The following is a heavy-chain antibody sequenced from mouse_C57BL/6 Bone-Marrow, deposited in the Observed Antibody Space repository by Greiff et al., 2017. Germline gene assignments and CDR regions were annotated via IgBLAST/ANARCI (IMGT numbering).Heavy chain of an antibody. Sequence: VQLQQPGAALVMPGASVKLSCKASGYTFTSYWMHWVKQRPGQGLEWIGEIDPSDSYTNYNQKFKGKSTLTVDKSSSSASMQLSSLTSEDSAVYSCSSSGFYYDPFAYWSQGTLVTVAA. V-gene: IGHV1-69*01. CDR3: SSSGFYYDPFAY. J-gene: IGHJ3*01. CDR2: IDPSDSYT. D-gene: IGHD2-4*01. CDR1: GYTFTSYW.